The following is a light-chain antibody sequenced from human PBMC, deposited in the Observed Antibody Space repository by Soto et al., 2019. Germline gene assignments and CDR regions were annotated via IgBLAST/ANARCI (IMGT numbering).Light chain of an antibody. J-gene: IGLJ3*02. CDR3: SSYTISNTQV. CDR2: EVC. V-gene: IGLV2-14*01. CDR1: ISDVGGYNY. Sequence: QSALTQPASVSGSPGQSITISCTGTISDVGGYNYVSWYQQHPGKAPKLMIYEVCNRPSGVSNRFSASKSGNTASLTISGLQAEDEADYYCSSYTISNTQVFGGGTKLTVL.